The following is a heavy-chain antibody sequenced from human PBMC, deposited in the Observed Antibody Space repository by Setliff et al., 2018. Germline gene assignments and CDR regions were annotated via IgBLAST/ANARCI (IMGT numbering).Heavy chain of an antibody. Sequence: SVKVSCKASGGTFSSYTIGWVRQAPGLGLEWMGGIIPIVGMTNCPQKFQGRVTINEDKSTSTAYMELNSLTSEDTAVYYCARNVDTAGYFQHWGQGTLVTVSS. V-gene: IGHV1-69*10. J-gene: IGHJ1*01. D-gene: IGHD3-16*01. CDR1: GGTFSSYT. CDR3: ARNVDTAGYFQH. CDR2: IIPIVGMT.